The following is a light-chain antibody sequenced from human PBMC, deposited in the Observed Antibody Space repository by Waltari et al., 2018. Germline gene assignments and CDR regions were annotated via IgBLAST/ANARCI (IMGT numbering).Light chain of an antibody. CDR1: SSNIGARYD. Sequence: QSVLTQPPSVSGAPGQRVTISCPGSSSNIGARYDVPWYQQLPGTAPQLLIYGNSNRPSGVPDRFSGSKSGTSASLAITGLQAEDEADYYCQSYDNNLGGSRVFGGGTRLTVL. CDR2: GNS. CDR3: QSYDNNLGGSRV. J-gene: IGLJ3*02. V-gene: IGLV1-40*01.